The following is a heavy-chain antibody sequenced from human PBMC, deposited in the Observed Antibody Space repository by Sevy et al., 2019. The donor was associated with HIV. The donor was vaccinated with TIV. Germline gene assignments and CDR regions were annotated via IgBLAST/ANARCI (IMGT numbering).Heavy chain of an antibody. D-gene: IGHD5-18*01. CDR3: VREGLGGYSYSLDY. CDR1: GFSFSIYW. CDR2: MKQDGSEE. V-gene: IGHV3-7*01. J-gene: IGHJ4*01. Sequence: GGSLRLSCAASGFSFSIYWMSWVRQAPGKGLEWVATMKQDGSEEDYVDSVKGRFTISRDNARNSLFLQMYSLSAEETAVYYCVREGLGGYSYSLDYWGHGTLVTVSS.